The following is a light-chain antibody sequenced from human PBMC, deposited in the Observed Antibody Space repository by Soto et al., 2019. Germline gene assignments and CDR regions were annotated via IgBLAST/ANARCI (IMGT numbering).Light chain of an antibody. J-gene: IGKJ1*01. CDR1: QSIGKW. Sequence: DIQMTQSPSTLSASVGDRVTITCRASQSIGKWMAWYQQKPGQAPKLLIYDASTLQSGVPSRFSASGSGTEFALTISGLQPDDFAVYYCQQYNRYAVTFGQGTKVDIK. V-gene: IGKV1-5*01. CDR3: QQYNRYAVT. CDR2: DAS.